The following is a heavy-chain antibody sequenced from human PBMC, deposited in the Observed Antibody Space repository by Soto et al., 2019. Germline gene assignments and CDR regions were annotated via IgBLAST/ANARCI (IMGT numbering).Heavy chain of an antibody. CDR2: INHSGST. V-gene: IGHV4-34*01. CDR3: ARANYYDSSGQGTYFDY. CDR1: GGSFSGYY. Sequence: SETLSLTFAVYGGSFSGYYWSWIRQPPGKGLEWIGEINHSGSTNYNPSLKSRVTISVDTSKNQFSLKLSSVTAADTAVYYCARANYYDSSGQGTYFDYWGQGTLVTV. J-gene: IGHJ4*02. D-gene: IGHD3-22*01.